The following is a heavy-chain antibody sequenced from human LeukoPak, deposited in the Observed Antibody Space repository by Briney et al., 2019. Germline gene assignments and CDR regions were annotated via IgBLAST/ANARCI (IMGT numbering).Heavy chain of an antibody. D-gene: IGHD6-13*01. V-gene: IGHV4-59*10. Sequence: SETLSLTCAVYGGSFSGYYWSWIRQPAGKGLEWIGRIYTSGSTNYNPSLKSRVTMSVDTSKNQFSLKLSSVTAADTAVYYCARFSLRSSTAKAYPDYWGQGTLVTVSS. CDR1: GGSFSGYY. CDR2: IYTSGST. CDR3: ARFSLRSSTAKAYPDY. J-gene: IGHJ4*02.